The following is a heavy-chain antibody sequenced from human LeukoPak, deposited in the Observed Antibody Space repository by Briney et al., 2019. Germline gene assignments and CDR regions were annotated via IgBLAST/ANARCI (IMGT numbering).Heavy chain of an antibody. V-gene: IGHV4-4*02. CDR2: ISLSEQT. D-gene: IGHD1-26*01. CDR3: SRESGAFCPFGY. J-gene: IGHJ4*02. Sequence: SVTLSLTCGVSGGSIRSTNWWSWARQPPGQGLEWIGEISLSEQTNFNPSLNGRVTMSLDESRNQLSLKLTSVTAADTAIYYCSRESGAFCPFGYWGQGTLVIVPP. CDR1: GGSIRSTNW.